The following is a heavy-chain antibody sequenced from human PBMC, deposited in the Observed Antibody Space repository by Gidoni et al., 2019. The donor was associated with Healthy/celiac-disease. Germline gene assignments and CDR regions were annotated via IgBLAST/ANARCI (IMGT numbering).Heavy chain of an antibody. CDR3: TRPAYYDFWSGTDNWFDP. J-gene: IGHJ5*02. Sequence: EVQLVESGGGLVQPGGSLKLSCAASGFTFSGSAMHWVRQASGKGLEWVGRIRSKANSYATAYAASVKGRFTISRDDSKNTAYPQMNSLKTEDTAVYYCTRPAYYDFWSGTDNWFDPWGQGTLVTVSS. D-gene: IGHD3-3*01. CDR1: GFTFSGSA. CDR2: IRSKANSYAT. V-gene: IGHV3-73*02.